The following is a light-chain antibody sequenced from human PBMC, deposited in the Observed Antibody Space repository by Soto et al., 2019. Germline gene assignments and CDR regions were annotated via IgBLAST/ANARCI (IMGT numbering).Light chain of an antibody. CDR1: QSVSSNL. CDR2: GVS. CDR3: RQYGTSLGFP. Sequence: EIVLTQSPGTLSLSPGERATLSCRASQSVSSNLLAWYQEKPGQAPRLLIYGVSKRATGIPDRFSGSGSGRDFTLTISRLEAEDFAVYYCRQYGTSLGFPVGGGTKVDIK. J-gene: IGKJ4*01. V-gene: IGKV3-20*01.